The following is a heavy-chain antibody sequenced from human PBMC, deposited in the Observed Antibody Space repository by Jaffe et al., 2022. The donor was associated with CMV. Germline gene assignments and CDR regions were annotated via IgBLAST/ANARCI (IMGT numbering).Heavy chain of an antibody. V-gene: IGHV3-30*18. CDR2: ISYDGSNK. J-gene: IGHJ6*02. Sequence: QVQLVESGGGVVQPGRSLRLSCAASGFTFSSYGMHWVRQAPGKGLEWVAVISYDGSNKYYADSVKGRFTISRDNSKNTLYLQMNSLRAEDTAVYYCAKEREYSSSWRGYYYYGMDVWGQGTTVTVSS. CDR1: GFTFSSYG. CDR3: AKEREYSSSWRGYYYYGMDV. D-gene: IGHD6-6*01.